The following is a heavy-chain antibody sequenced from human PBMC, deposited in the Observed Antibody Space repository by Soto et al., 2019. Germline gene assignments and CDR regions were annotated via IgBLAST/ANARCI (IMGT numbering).Heavy chain of an antibody. CDR1: GGSMSACY. CDR3: ARGGTYGDYFDV. V-gene: IGHV4-59*01. D-gene: IGHD4-17*01. CDR2: TYYSGST. J-gene: IGHJ4*02. Sequence: SETLSITCTVSGGSMSACYWNWMRQPPGKGLQWIGYTYYSGSTTYNPSLKSRVTISLGTSRNQFSLNLDSVTAADTAVYFCARGGTYGDYFDVWGPGSLVTVSS.